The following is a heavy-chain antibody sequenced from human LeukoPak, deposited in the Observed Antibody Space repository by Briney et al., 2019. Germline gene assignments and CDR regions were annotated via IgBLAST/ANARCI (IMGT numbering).Heavy chain of an antibody. CDR3: AREGDYYGLGSYHNVWFDP. V-gene: IGHV1-69*01. Sequence: GSSVKVSCKASGGTFSSYAISWVRQAPGQGLEWMGGIIPIFGTANYAQKFQGRVTITADESTSTAYMELSSLRSEDTAVYYCAREGDYYGLGSYHNVWFDPWGQGTLVTVSS. CDR1: GGTFSSYA. D-gene: IGHD3-10*01. J-gene: IGHJ5*02. CDR2: IIPIFGTA.